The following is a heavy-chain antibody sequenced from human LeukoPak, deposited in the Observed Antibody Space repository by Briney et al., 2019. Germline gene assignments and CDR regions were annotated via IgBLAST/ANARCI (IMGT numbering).Heavy chain of an antibody. CDR1: GFSFSSYG. CDR2: IRHDGTET. CDR3: AKANRDHLSHYYGVDV. D-gene: IGHD3-10*01. Sequence: PGGSLRLSCAASGFSFSSYGMHWLRQAPGKGPESVALIRHDGTETYHADSVKGRLTISRDDSKSTFYLQMNSLRPEDTAVYYCAKANRDHLSHYYGVDVWGPGTTV. V-gene: IGHV3-30*02. J-gene: IGHJ6*02.